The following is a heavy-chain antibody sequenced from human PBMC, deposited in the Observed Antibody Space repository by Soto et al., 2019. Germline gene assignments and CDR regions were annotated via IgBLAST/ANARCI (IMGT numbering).Heavy chain of an antibody. V-gene: IGHV3-33*01. CDR1: GFTVSSYG. CDR3: ARDGAPLTYSNSAGYSYYGMDV. Sequence: QVHLVESGGGVVQPGGSLRLSCAASGFTVSSYGLHWVRQAPGKGLEWVAVIWYDGTNKYYADSVRGRFTISRDNSENTRFLQMNRLRAEDTAVYYCARDGAPLTYSNSAGYSYYGMDVWGKGTTVTVSS. D-gene: IGHD4-4*01. J-gene: IGHJ6*04. CDR2: IWYDGTNK.